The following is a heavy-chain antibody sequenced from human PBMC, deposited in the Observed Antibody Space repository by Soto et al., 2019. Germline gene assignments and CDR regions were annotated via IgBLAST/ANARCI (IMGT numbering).Heavy chain of an antibody. Sequence: SETLSLTCTVSGGSISNYYWSWIRQPPGKGLEWIGYFYYSGSTNYNPSLKSRVTITVDTSKNQFSLKLTSVTAADTAVYYCSRDKITGLFDYWGQGTLVTVSS. CDR1: GGSISNYY. V-gene: IGHV4-59*12. CDR3: SRDKITGLFDY. CDR2: FYYSGST. J-gene: IGHJ4*02. D-gene: IGHD2-8*02.